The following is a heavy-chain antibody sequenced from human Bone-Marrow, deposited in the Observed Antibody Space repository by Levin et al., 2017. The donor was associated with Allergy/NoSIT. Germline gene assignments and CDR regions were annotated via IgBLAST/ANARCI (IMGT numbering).Heavy chain of an antibody. J-gene: IGHJ4*02. Sequence: GGSLRLSCAASGFTFTQAWMSWVRQAPGQGLEWVGRIKNKKDGETREYAAPVKGRFTISRDDSSNTLSLEMKSLKVEDTAVYYCITDPGDYADYWGQGTLVIVSS. V-gene: IGHV3-15*01. CDR2: IKNKKDGETR. CDR1: GFTFTQAW. CDR3: ITDPGDYADY.